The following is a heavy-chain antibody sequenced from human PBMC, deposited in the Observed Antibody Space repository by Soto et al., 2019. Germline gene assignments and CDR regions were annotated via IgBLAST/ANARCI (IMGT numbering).Heavy chain of an antibody. CDR3: AKEDDYYYGMDV. CDR1: GFTFSSYG. Sequence: GGSLGLSCAASGFTFSSYGMHWVRQAPGKGLELVAVISYDGSNKYYADSVKGRFTISRDNSKNTLYLQMNSLRAEDTAVYYCAKEDDYYYGMDVWGQGTTVTVSS. V-gene: IGHV3-30*18. CDR2: ISYDGSNK. J-gene: IGHJ6*02.